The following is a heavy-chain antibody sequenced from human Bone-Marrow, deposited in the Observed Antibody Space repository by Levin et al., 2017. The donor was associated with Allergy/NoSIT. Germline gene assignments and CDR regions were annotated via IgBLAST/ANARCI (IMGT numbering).Heavy chain of an antibody. Sequence: GESLKISCKGSGYSFTNYWIGWVRQMPGKGLEWMGIIYPGDSNTRYIPSFQGQVTISVDKSITTAYLHWSSLKASDTPMYYFASPRAGETSGWYYAEYWGQGTLVTVSS. CDR2: IYPGDSNT. D-gene: IGHD6-19*01. CDR1: GYSFTNYW. V-gene: IGHV5-51*01. J-gene: IGHJ4*01. CDR3: ASPRAGETSGWYYAEY.